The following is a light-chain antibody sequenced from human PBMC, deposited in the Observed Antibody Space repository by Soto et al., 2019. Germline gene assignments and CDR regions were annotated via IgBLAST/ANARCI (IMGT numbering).Light chain of an antibody. J-gene: IGKJ4*01. CDR1: QGISSY. CDR3: QKYDSAASLT. CDR2: AAS. Sequence: SLSASVGDRVTVTCRASQGISSYLAWYQQKPGKVPKLLIYAASTLQPGVPSRFSGSGSGTDFTLTISSLQPKDVATYYCQKYDSAASLTFGGGTKVEIK. V-gene: IGKV1-27*01.